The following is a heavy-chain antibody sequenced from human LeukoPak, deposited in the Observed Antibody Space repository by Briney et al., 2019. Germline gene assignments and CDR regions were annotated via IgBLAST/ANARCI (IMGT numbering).Heavy chain of an antibody. CDR2: INPSGGST. CDR3: ARDPAIVVVPAANAFDI. D-gene: IGHD2-2*01. V-gene: IGHV1-46*01. CDR1: GYTFTSYY. J-gene: IGHJ3*02. Sequence: GASVKVFCKASGYTFTSYYMHWVRQAPGQGLEWMGIINPSGGSTSYAQKFQGRVTMTRDTSTSTVYMELSSLRSEDTAVYYCARDPAIVVVPAANAFDIWAKGQWSPSLQ.